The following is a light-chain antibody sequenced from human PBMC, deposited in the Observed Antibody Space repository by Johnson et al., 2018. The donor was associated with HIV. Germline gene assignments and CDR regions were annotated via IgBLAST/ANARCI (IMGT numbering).Light chain of an antibody. CDR3: GTWVGSLGSCV. CDR1: TSSIGNNY. J-gene: IGLJ1*01. CDR2: ENN. Sequence: QSVLTQPPSVSAAPGQKVTISCSGSTSSIGNNYVSWYQHLPGTAPKLLIYENNKRPSGIPARFSGSKSGTSATLGITGLQTGDEADYYGGTWVGSLGSCVFVTGTKVTVL. V-gene: IGLV1-51*02.